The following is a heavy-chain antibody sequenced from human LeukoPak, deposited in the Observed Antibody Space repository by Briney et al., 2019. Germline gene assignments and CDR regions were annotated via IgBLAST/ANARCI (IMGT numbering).Heavy chain of an antibody. Sequence: GRSLRLSCAASGFTFSNCGMHWVRQAPGKGLEWVAVIWYDGSNKYYADSVKGRFTISRDNSKNTLYLQMNSLRAEDTAVYYCAKDRGSSTSCSDYWGQGTLVTVSS. CDR3: AKDRGSSTSCSDY. CDR1: GFTFSNCG. CDR2: IWYDGSNK. V-gene: IGHV3-33*06. D-gene: IGHD2-2*01. J-gene: IGHJ4*02.